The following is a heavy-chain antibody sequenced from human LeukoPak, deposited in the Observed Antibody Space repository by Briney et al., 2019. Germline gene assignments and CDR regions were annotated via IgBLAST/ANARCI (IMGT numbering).Heavy chain of an antibody. V-gene: IGHV4-59*08. D-gene: IGHD6-13*01. CDR2: IYYSGST. J-gene: IGHJ4*02. CDR3: ARRYSTRLCYFDY. CDR1: GGSISSYY. Sequence: PSETLSLTCTVSGGSISSYYWSWIRQPPGKGLEWIGYIYYSGSTNYNPSLKSRVTISVDTSKNQFSLKLSSVTAADTAVYYCARRYSTRLCYFDYWGQGTLVTVSP.